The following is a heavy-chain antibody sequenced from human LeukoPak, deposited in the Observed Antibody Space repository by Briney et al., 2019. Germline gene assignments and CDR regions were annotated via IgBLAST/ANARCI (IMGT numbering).Heavy chain of an antibody. D-gene: IGHD3-3*01. Sequence: SETLSLTSAVHGGSFSGYYWSWIRHPPGRGLEWIREINHIVRTNYNPPPKRRVTIPAATTKQQSSLHQDSVTAEHTTVFYCTTRRFDFWSGYSLALDYWGQGTLVTVSS. CDR2: INHIVRT. J-gene: IGHJ4*02. CDR1: GGSFSGYY. V-gene: IGHV4-34*01. CDR3: TTRRFDFWSGYSLALDY.